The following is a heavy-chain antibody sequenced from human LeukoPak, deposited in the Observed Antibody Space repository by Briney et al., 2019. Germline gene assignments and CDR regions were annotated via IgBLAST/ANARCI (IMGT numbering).Heavy chain of an antibody. V-gene: IGHV1-46*01. D-gene: IGHD4-17*01. Sequence: ASVKVSCKASGYTFTSYYMHWVRQAPGQGLEWMGIINPSGGSTSYAQKFQGRVTMTRDTSTSTVYMELSSLRSEDTAVYYCARGXGPDDYGDYEDYFDYWGQGTLVTVSS. CDR2: INPSGGST. CDR3: ARGXGPDDYGDYEDYFDY. J-gene: IGHJ4*02. CDR1: GYTFTSYY.